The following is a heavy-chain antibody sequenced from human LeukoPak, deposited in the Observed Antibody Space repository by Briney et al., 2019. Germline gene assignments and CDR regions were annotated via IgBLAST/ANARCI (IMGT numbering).Heavy chain of an antibody. CDR3: ARLLRNIAAAVYYFDY. D-gene: IGHD6-13*01. Sequence: GESLKISCKGSGYNFTNHWIGWVRQVPGKGLEWMGIIYPGDSDTRYSPSFQGQVTISADKSISTAYLQWSSLKASDTAMYYCARLLRNIAAAVYYFDYWGQGTLVTVSS. CDR1: GYNFTNHW. CDR2: IYPGDSDT. J-gene: IGHJ4*02. V-gene: IGHV5-51*01.